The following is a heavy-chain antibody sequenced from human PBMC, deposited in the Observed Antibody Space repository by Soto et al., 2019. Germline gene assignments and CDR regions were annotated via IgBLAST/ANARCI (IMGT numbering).Heavy chain of an antibody. CDR1: GFTFSSYE. CDR2: ISGSGGST. V-gene: IGHV3-23*01. J-gene: IGHJ6*02. Sequence: GGSLRLSCTASGFTFSSYEINWVRQAPGKGLEWVSAISGSGGSTYYADSVKGRFTISRDNSKNTLYLQMNSLRAEDTAVYYCAKDAHVRIAAAGEDVWGQGTTVTVSS. CDR3: AKDAHVRIAAAGEDV. D-gene: IGHD6-13*01.